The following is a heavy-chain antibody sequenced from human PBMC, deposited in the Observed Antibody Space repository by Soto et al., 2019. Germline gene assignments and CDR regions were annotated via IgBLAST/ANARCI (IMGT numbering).Heavy chain of an antibody. Sequence: DVQLLESGGGLVQPAGSLRLSCAASGFTFSSYAMGWVRQGPGKGLEWVAVVSIGVSTHYADSVRGRFTISRDNSKNTLYLQMNSLTAEDPAVYFCAKRRGAGGHFDYWGQGALVTVSS. CDR3: AKRRGAGGHFDY. J-gene: IGHJ4*02. CDR2: VSIGVST. V-gene: IGHV3-23*01. D-gene: IGHD2-15*01. CDR1: GFTFSSYA.